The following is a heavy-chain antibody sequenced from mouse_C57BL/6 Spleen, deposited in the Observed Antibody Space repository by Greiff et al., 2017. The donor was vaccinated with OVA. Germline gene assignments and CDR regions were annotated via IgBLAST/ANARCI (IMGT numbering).Heavy chain of an antibody. CDR3: ARDRSKGYAMDY. Sequence: EVQRVESGGGLVKPGGSLKLSCAASGFTFSSYAMSWVRQTPEKRLEWVATISDGGSYTYYPDNVKGRFTISRDNAKNNLYLQMSHLKSEDTAMYYCARDRSKGYAMDYWGQGTSVTVSS. CDR2: ISDGGSYT. D-gene: IGHD1-3*01. CDR1: GFTFSSYA. J-gene: IGHJ4*01. V-gene: IGHV5-4*01.